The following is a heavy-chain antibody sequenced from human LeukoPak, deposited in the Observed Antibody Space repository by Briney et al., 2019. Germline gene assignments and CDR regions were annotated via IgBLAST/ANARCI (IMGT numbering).Heavy chain of an antibody. D-gene: IGHD3-10*01. J-gene: IGHJ4*02. V-gene: IGHV4-34*01. CDR1: GGSFSGYY. Sequence: PSETLSLTCAVYGGSFSGYYWSWIRQPPGKGLEWIGAINHSGSTNYNPSLRSRVTISVDTSKNQFSLKLSSVTAADTAVYYCARGPMGGGSGSYTDYWGQGTLVTVSS. CDR2: INHSGST. CDR3: ARGPMGGGSGSYTDY.